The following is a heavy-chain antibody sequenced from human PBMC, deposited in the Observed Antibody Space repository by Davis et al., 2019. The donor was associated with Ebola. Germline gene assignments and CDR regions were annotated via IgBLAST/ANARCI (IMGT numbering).Heavy chain of an antibody. CDR2: ISAYNGNT. J-gene: IGHJ5*02. D-gene: IGHD2-2*01. CDR3: ARGRIVVVPALNWFDP. V-gene: IGHV1-18*01. CDR1: GYTFTSYG. Sequence: AASVKVSCKASGYTFTSYGISWVRQAPGQGLEWMGWISAYNGNTNYAQKLQGRVTMTTDTSTSTAYMELRSLRSDDTAVYYCARGRIVVVPALNWFDPWGQGTLVTVSS.